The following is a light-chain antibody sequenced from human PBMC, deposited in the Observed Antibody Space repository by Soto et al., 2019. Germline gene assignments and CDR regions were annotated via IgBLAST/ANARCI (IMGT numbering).Light chain of an antibody. CDR1: SSNIGSNS. J-gene: IGLJ1*01. CDR2: EVS. Sequence: QSVLTQPPSASGTPGQRVTISCSGSSSNIGSNSVYWHQQLPGTAPKLMIYEVSKRPSGVPDRFSGSKSGNTASLTVSGLQAEDEADYYCSSYAGSNNFYVFGTGTKVTVL. V-gene: IGLV2-8*01. CDR3: SSYAGSNNFYV.